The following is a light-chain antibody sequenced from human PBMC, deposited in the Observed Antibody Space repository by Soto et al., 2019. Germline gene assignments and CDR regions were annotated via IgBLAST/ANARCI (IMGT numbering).Light chain of an antibody. V-gene: IGKV3-20*01. CDR2: GAS. CDR3: QQYGSSGT. Sequence: FVLTQSQGTLSLSPGERATLSGRASQTVRNNYLAWYQQKPGQAPRLLIYGASNRATGIPDRFSGSGSGTDFTLTISRLEPEDFAVYYCQQYGSSGTFGQGTKVDIK. J-gene: IGKJ1*01. CDR1: QTVRNNY.